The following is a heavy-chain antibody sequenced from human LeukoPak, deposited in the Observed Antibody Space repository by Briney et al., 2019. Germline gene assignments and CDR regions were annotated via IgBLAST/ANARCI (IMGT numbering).Heavy chain of an antibody. Sequence: SETLPLTCTVSGGSISSSSYYWGWIRQPPGKGLEWIGSIYYSGSTYYNPSLKSRVTISVDTSENQFSLKLSSATAADTAVYYCARGGGDRSVAAAGTIDYWGQGTLVTVSS. D-gene: IGHD6-13*01. CDR1: GGSISSSSYY. V-gene: IGHV4-39*01. CDR2: IYYSGST. CDR3: ARGGGDRSVAAAGTIDY. J-gene: IGHJ4*02.